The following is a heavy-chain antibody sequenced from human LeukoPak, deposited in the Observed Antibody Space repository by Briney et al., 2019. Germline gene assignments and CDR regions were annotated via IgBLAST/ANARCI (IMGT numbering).Heavy chain of an antibody. J-gene: IGHJ4*02. Sequence: GGSLRLSCAASGFTVSSNYMSWVRQAPGKGLEWVSAISGSGGTTYYTDSVKGRFTISRDNSKNTLYLQINSLRAEDTAIYYCAKDHLPGIVVADRDYWGQGTLVTVSS. D-gene: IGHD6-19*01. CDR3: AKDHLPGIVVADRDY. V-gene: IGHV3-23*01. CDR2: ISGSGGTT. CDR1: GFTVSSNY.